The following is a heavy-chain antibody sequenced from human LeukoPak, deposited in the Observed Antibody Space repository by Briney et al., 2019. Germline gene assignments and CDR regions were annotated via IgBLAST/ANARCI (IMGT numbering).Heavy chain of an antibody. V-gene: IGHV1-8*01. CDR3: ARDLRDV. Sequence: ASVKVSCKASGYTFTSYDINWVRQAPGQGLEWMGWMNPKNANTGYAQKFQGRVTMTRNTSISTAYMEVTSLRSEDTAVYYCARDLRDVWGKGTTVTVSS. CDR1: GYTFTSYD. CDR2: MNPKNANT. J-gene: IGHJ6*04.